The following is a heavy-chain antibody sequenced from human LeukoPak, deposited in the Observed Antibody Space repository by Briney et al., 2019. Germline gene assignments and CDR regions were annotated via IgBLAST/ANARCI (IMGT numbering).Heavy chain of an antibody. D-gene: IGHD2-2*01. V-gene: IGHV3-30*18. J-gene: IGHJ4*02. CDR1: GFTFSSYG. Sequence: PGGSLRLSCAASGFTFSSYGMHWVRQAPGKGLEWVAVIPYDGSNKYYADYVKGRFTISRDNSKNTLYLQMNSLRAEDTAVYYCAKDRDIVVVPAAIRQGLDYWGQGTLVTVSS. CDR2: IPYDGSNK. CDR3: AKDRDIVVVPAAIRQGLDY.